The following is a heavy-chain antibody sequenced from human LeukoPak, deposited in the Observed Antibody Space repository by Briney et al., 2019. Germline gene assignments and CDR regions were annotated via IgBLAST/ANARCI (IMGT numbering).Heavy chain of an antibody. D-gene: IGHD2-15*01. CDR1: GFTFENYG. V-gene: IGHV3-20*01. Sequence: GGSLRLSCAASGFTFENYGMSWVRQVPGKGLEWVSSINWNGGSTGYADSVKGRFTISRDNARNSLYLQMSSLRVEDTALYHCAREGIDCSGGSCYSPPHFYMDVWGKGTTVTVSS. CDR3: AREGIDCSGGSCYSPPHFYMDV. CDR2: INWNGGST. J-gene: IGHJ6*03.